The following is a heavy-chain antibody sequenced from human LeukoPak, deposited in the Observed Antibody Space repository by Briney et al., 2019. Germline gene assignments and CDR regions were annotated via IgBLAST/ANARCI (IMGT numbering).Heavy chain of an antibody. J-gene: IGHJ4*02. CDR1: GGSFSGYY. CDR2: INHRGST. V-gene: IGHV4-34*01. D-gene: IGHD3-3*01. Sequence: SETLSLTCAVYGGSFSGYYWSWIRQPPGKGLEWIGEINHRGSTNYNPSLKSRVTISVDTSKNQFSLKLSSVTAADTAVYYCASRRSGYSYDYWGQGTLVTVSS. CDR3: ASRRSGYSYDY.